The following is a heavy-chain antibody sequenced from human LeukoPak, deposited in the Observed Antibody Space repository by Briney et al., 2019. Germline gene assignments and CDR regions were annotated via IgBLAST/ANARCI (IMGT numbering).Heavy chain of an antibody. D-gene: IGHD4-23*01. CDR1: GASISVYY. CDR3: ARHRGGGNPDLDY. Sequence: SETLSLTCTASGASISVYYWSWVRQPPGKGLEWIGYIFYSGNTNYNPSLRSRVTISLDTSKNHFSLKLSSVTAADTAVYYCARHRGGGNPDLDYWGQGTLVTVSS. CDR2: IFYSGNT. J-gene: IGHJ4*02. V-gene: IGHV4-59*08.